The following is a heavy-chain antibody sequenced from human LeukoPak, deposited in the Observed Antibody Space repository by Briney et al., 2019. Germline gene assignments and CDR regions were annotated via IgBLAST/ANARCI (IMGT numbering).Heavy chain of an antibody. Sequence: GGPLRLSCAASEFTFRKYWMSWVRQAPGKGLEWVGNIKQDGSEKFYVDSVKGRFTISRDNAKNSLYLQMNSLRAEDTAVYYCARVVSIAAHIFFDYWGQGTLVTVSS. V-gene: IGHV3-7*01. CDR2: IKQDGSEK. CDR3: ARVVSIAAHIFFDY. J-gene: IGHJ4*02. D-gene: IGHD6-6*01. CDR1: EFTFRKYW.